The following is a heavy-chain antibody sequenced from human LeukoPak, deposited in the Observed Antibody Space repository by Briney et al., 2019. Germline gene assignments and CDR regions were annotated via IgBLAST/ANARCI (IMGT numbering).Heavy chain of an antibody. CDR1: GGSISSYY. J-gene: IGHJ4*02. CDR3: ARGGYDFWSGYGHFDY. V-gene: IGHV4-59*01. CDR2: IYYSGST. Sequence: SETLSLTCTASGGSISSYYWSWIRQPPGKGLEWIGYIYYSGSTNYNPSLKSRVTISVDTSKNQFSLKLSSVTAADTAVYYCARGGYDFWSGYGHFDYWGQGTLVTVSS. D-gene: IGHD3-3*01.